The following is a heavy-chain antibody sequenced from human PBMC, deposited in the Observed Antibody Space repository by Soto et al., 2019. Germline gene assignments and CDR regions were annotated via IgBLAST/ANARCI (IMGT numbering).Heavy chain of an antibody. Sequence: QVQLVQSGAEVKKPGASVKISCKASEYTFAGYYIHWVRQAPGQGLEWVGIINAGGGSTIYAQKFQDRVTMTSATSTTTVYMILSSLTSEDTAVYYCAREKGGLSHYWGQGTLVTVSS. CDR2: INAGGGST. CDR1: EYTFAGYY. CDR3: AREKGGLSHY. D-gene: IGHD3-16*01. J-gene: IGHJ4*02. V-gene: IGHV1-46*01.